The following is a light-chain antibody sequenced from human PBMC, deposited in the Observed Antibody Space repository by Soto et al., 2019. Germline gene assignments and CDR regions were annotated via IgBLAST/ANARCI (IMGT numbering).Light chain of an antibody. CDR3: QQFGGSPLIS. CDR2: AAS. Sequence: EIVLTQSAGTLALSLGERAILSCRASQSVSNDYLAWYQQKPGQAPRLLIYAASRRATGIPDRFSGSGSGTDFTLTVSTLEPEDFAVYYCQQFGGSPLISFGPGTRVEVK. CDR1: QSVSNDY. J-gene: IGKJ3*01. V-gene: IGKV3-20*01.